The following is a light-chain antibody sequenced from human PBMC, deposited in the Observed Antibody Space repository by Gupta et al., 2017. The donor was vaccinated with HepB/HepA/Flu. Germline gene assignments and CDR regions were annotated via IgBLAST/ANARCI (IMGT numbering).Light chain of an antibody. Sequence: QSVLTHPPSTSGTPGQRVPISCSGSNSNIGSNAVSWYQLLPGKAPKLLIYSNNQRPSGVPDRFSGSKSGTSASLAISVLQSEDEAEYFCAAWDDNLKGVFGGGTKLTVL. CDR2: SNN. CDR1: NSNIGSNA. CDR3: AAWDDNLKGV. J-gene: IGLJ2*01. V-gene: IGLV1-44*01.